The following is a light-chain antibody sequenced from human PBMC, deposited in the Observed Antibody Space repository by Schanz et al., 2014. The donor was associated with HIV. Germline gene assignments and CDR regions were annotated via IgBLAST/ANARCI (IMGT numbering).Light chain of an antibody. Sequence: QSALTQPASVSGTPGQSVTISCTATTSDVGSYDSISCYQQHPGTVPRPMIYSVNTQPSRVPDRFSGSKSGHSASMAISGLQAEDEADYYCSSYTSSRTLGVFGTGTKLTVL. CDR1: TSDVGSYDS. V-gene: IGLV2-14*01. CDR3: SSYTSSRTLGV. J-gene: IGLJ1*01. CDR2: SVN.